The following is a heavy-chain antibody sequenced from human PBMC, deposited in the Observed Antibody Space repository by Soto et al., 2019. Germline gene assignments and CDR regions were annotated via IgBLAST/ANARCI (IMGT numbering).Heavy chain of an antibody. V-gene: IGHV1-24*01. CDR2: FDPEDGET. J-gene: IGHJ4*02. CDR1: GHTFTSYG. D-gene: IGHD3-10*01. Sequence: ASVKVSCKASGHTFTSYGISWVRQAPGKGLEWMGGFDPEDGETIYAQKFQGRVTMTEDTSTDTAYMELSSLRSEDTAVYYCATASGSYPLFDYWGQGALVTVS. CDR3: ATASGSYPLFDY.